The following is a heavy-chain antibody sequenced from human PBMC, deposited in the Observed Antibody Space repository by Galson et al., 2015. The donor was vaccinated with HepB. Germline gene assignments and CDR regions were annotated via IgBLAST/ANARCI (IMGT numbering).Heavy chain of an antibody. V-gene: IGHV3-33*08. CDR3: ARGGSNYWYVLALGY. D-gene: IGHD2-15*01. J-gene: IGHJ4*02. CDR1: GFTFSSYG. Sequence: SLRLSCAASGFTFSSYGMHWVRQAPGKGLEWVAVIWYDGSNKYYAESVKGRFTISRDNSKNTLYLQMNSLRAADTAVYYCARGGSNYWYVLALGYWGQGTLVTVAS. CDR2: IWYDGSNK.